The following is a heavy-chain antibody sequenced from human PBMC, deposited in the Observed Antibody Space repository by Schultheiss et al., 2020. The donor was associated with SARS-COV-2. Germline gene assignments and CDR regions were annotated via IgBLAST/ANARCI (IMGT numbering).Heavy chain of an antibody. Sequence: GESLKISCAASGFTFDNYAMSWVRQAPGKGLEWFSVIRGGGAVTLYADSVEGRFTISRDNSKNTLYLQMNSLRAEDTALYYCAKCGYSYGNDAFDIWGHGTVINVSS. J-gene: IGHJ3*02. CDR2: IRGGGAVT. D-gene: IGHD5-18*01. CDR3: AKCGYSYGNDAFDI. CDR1: GFTFDNYA. V-gene: IGHV3-23*01.